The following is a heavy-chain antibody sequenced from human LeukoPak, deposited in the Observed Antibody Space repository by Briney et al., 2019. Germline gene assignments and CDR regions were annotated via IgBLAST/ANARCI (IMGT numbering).Heavy chain of an antibody. Sequence: PSETLSLTCTVSGGSISSGGYYWSWIRQHPGKGLEWIGYIYYSGSTYYNPSLKSRVTISVDTSKNQFSLKLSSVTAADTAVYYCARGGKRSERYFDLWGRGTLVTVSS. J-gene: IGHJ2*01. CDR2: IYYSGST. V-gene: IGHV4-31*03. D-gene: IGHD4-17*01. CDR3: ARGGKRSERYFDL. CDR1: GGSISSGGYY.